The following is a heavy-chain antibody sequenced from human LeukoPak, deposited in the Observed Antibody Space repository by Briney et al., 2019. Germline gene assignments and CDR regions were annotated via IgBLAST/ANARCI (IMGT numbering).Heavy chain of an antibody. J-gene: IGHJ4*02. V-gene: IGHV3-23*01. CDR2: ISGSGGST. CDR3: AKGASHYDFWSGYYGGLDY. D-gene: IGHD3-3*01. Sequence: GGSLRLSCAASGFTFSSYAMSWVRQAPGKGLEWVSAISGSGGSTYYADSVKGRFTISRDNSKNTLYLQMNSLRAEDTAVYYCAKGASHYDFWSGYYGGLDYWGQGTLVTVSS. CDR1: GFTFSSYA.